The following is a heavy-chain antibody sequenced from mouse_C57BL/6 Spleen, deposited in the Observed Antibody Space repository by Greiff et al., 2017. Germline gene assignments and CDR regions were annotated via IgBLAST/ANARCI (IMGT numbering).Heavy chain of an antibody. CDR3: ARDYGSSYAYYFDY. CDR2: IYPSDSET. Sequence: QVQLQQPGAELVRPGSSVKLSCKASGYTFTSYWMDWVKQRPGQGLEWIGNIYPSDSETHYNQKFKDKATLTVDKSSSTAYRQSSSLTSEDSAVYYCARDYGSSYAYYFDYWGQGTTLTVSS. J-gene: IGHJ2*01. V-gene: IGHV1-61*01. D-gene: IGHD1-1*01. CDR1: GYTFTSYW.